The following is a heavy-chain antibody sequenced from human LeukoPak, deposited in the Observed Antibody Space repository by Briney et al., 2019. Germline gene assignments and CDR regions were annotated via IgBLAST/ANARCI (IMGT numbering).Heavy chain of an antibody. CDR3: TRGGSVPAQGDF. CDR2: ISAANYDT. D-gene: IGHD3-10*01. Sequence: ASVKVSCKTSGYRFTWYGINWVRQGPGQGLEWLGWISAANYDTEFAQHVRDRLNMTQDISTSTAYMELRGLRSDDTAVYYCTRGGSVPAQGDFWGQGTLVTVSS. J-gene: IGHJ4*02. V-gene: IGHV1-18*01. CDR1: GYRFTWYG.